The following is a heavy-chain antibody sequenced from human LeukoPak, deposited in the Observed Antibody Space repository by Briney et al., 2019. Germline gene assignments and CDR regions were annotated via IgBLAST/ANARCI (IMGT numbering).Heavy chain of an antibody. CDR2: IWYDGSNK. CDR1: GFTFSSYG. J-gene: IGHJ4*02. CDR3: ARGGYRHYYFDY. V-gene: IGHV3-33*01. D-gene: IGHD5-18*01. Sequence: PGGSLRLSCAASGFTFSSYGMHWVRQAPGKGLEWVAVIWYDGSNKYYADSVKGRFTISRDNSKNTLYLQMNSLRAEDTAVYYCARGGYRHYYFDYWGQGTLVTVSS.